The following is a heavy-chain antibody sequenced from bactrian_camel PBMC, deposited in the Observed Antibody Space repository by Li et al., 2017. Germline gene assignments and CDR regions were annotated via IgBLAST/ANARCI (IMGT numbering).Heavy chain of an antibody. J-gene: IGHJ4*01. D-gene: IGHD7*01. CDR2: IGQHGDT. V-gene: IGHV3S26*01. CDR3: AARLYGSNWCQSGDYND. Sequence: HVQLVESGGGAVQAGGSLRLSCVASGYIYSSHCMGWVRQAPGKEREGVAAIGQHGDTSYADSVKGRFTISRDNTRNTLYLQMNSLKPEDTAMYYCAARLYGSNWCQSGDYNDWGQGTQVTVS. CDR1: GYIYSSHC.